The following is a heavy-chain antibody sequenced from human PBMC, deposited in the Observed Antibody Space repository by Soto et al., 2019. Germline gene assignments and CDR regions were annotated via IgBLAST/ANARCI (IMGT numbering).Heavy chain of an antibody. CDR1: GFTFRSYG. J-gene: IGHJ6*02. CDR2: ISYDGSLK. D-gene: IGHD3-10*01. V-gene: IGHV3-30*18. CDR3: AKDFKVSGSYYGSLNYYYGMDV. Sequence: GGSLRLFCAASGFTFRSYGMHWVRQAPGEGVEGGAIISYDGSLKYYADSVKGRFTISRDNSKSAFYLQMNSLRPEDTAVYYCAKDFKVSGSYYGSLNYYYGMDVWGQGTTVTVSS.